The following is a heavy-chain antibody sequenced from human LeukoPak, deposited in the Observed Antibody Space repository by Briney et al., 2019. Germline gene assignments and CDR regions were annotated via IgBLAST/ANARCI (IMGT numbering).Heavy chain of an antibody. V-gene: IGHV4-30-2*01. CDR3: ARTSIAARRANAFDI. D-gene: IGHD6-6*01. CDR1: GGSISSYS. Sequence: SETLSLTCTVSGGSISSYSWSWIRQPPGKGLEWIGYIYHSGSTYYNPSLKSRVTISVDRSKNQFSLKLSSVTAADTAVYYCARTSIAARRANAFDIWGQGTMVTVSS. J-gene: IGHJ3*02. CDR2: IYHSGST.